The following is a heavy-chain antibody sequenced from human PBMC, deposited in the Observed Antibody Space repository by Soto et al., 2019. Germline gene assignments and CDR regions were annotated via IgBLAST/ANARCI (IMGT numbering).Heavy chain of an antibody. V-gene: IGHV5-10-1*01. CDR1: GYSFTSYW. Sequence: GESLKISCKGSGYSFTSYWISWVRQMPGKGLEWMGRIDPSDSYTNYSPSFQGHVTISADKSISTAYLQWSSLKASDTAMYYCARATIAAAGGIDYYYYGMDVWGQGTTVTVSS. D-gene: IGHD6-13*01. CDR3: ARATIAAAGGIDYYYYGMDV. J-gene: IGHJ6*02. CDR2: IDPSDSYT.